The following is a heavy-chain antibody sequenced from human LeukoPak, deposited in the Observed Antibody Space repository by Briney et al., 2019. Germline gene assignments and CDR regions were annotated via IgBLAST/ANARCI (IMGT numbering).Heavy chain of an antibody. CDR3: ARARGSMKDSAYLYYYMDV. Sequence: EASVKVSCKTSGGTFRNYAISWVRQAPGQGLEWMGGIIPIFGTADYTQKFQGRVTITADTSTSTAYMEVNSLRSEDTAVYYCARARGSMKDSAYLYYYMDVRGKGTTVTVSS. D-gene: IGHD3-16*01. J-gene: IGHJ6*03. CDR2: IIPIFGTA. CDR1: GGTFRNYA. V-gene: IGHV1-69*06.